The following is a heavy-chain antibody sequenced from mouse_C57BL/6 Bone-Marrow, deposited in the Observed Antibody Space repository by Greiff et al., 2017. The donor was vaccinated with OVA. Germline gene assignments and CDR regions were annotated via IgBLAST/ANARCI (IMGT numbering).Heavy chain of an antibody. CDR1: GYSFTGYY. J-gene: IGHJ3*01. Sequence: VHVKQSGPELVKPGASVKISCKASGYSFTGYYMNWVKQSPEKSLEWIGEINPSTGGTTYNQKFKAKATLTVDKSSSTAYMQLKSLTSEDSAVYYCARGSSGPFAYWGQGTLVTVSA. D-gene: IGHD3-2*02. CDR3: ARGSSGPFAY. V-gene: IGHV1-42*01. CDR2: INPSTGGT.